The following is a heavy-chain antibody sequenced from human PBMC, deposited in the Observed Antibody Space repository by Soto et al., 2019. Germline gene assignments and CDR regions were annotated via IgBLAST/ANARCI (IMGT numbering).Heavy chain of an antibody. Sequence: SETLSLTCTVSGGSISSYYWSWIRQPPGKGLEWIGYIYYSGSTNYNPSLKSRVTISVDTSKNQFSLKLGSVTAADTAVYYCARALTGTRPDFDYWGQGTLVTVSS. V-gene: IGHV4-59*01. CDR1: GGSISSYY. CDR3: ARALTGTRPDFDY. J-gene: IGHJ4*02. CDR2: IYYSGST. D-gene: IGHD1-20*01.